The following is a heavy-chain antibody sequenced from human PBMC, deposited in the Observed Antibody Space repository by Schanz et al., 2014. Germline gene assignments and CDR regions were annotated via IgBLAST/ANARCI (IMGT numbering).Heavy chain of an antibody. Sequence: EVQLLESGGTVVQPGGSLRLSCAASGFTFSNYSMNWVRQAPGKGPEWVSSLTGSGGGTYYADSVRGRFAISRDNSKNTLYLQMSSLRDEDTAIYYCVRDYNWGFDNWGQGTLVTVSS. V-gene: IGHV3-23*01. J-gene: IGHJ4*02. CDR1: GFTFSNYS. D-gene: IGHD7-27*01. CDR2: LTGSGGGT. CDR3: VRDYNWGFDN.